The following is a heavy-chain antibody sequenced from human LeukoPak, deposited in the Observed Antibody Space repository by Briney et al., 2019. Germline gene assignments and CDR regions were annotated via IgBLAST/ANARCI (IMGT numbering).Heavy chain of an antibody. D-gene: IGHD6-25*01. CDR1: GFTFSTYA. J-gene: IGHJ4*02. Sequence: GSLRPSCSASGFTFSTYAMHWVRPAPGKGLESVSTISSNGGSTYYADSVKGRFTISRDNSMNTLYLQMSSLTAEDTAVYYCLKVPNYSSGYWGQGTMVTVSS. CDR2: ISSNGGST. V-gene: IGHV3-64D*09. CDR3: LKVPNYSSGY.